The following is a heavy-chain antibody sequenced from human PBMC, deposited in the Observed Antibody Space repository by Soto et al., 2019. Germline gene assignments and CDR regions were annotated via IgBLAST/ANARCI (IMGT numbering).Heavy chain of an antibody. CDR1: GFTFTSSA. V-gene: IGHV1-58*01. J-gene: IGHJ6*02. D-gene: IGHD3-9*01. Sequence: ASVKVSCKASGFTFTSSAVQWVRQARGQRLEWIGWIVVGSGHTNYAQKFQERVTITRDMSTSTAYMELSSLRSEDTAVYYCAAVPDILTGYTYYYYSMDVWGQGTRVTFSS. CDR2: IVVGSGHT. CDR3: AAVPDILTGYTYYYYSMDV.